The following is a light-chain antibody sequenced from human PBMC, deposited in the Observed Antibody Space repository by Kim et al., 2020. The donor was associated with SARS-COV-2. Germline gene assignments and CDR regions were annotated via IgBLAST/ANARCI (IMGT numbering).Light chain of an antibody. CDR1: SLRSYY. CDR3: ISRDSNANVV. CDR2: GKN. Sequence: SSELTQDPAVSVALGQTVRITCQGDSLRSYYATWYQQKPGQAPILVIYGKNNRPSGIPDRFSGSSSGNTASLTITGTQAGDEADYYCISRDSNANVVFGG. V-gene: IGLV3-19*01. J-gene: IGLJ2*01.